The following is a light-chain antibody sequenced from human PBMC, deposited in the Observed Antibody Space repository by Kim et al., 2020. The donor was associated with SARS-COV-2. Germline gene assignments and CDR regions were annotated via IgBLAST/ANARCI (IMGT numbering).Light chain of an antibody. Sequence: DIQVTQSPSSLSASVGDRITISCQASQDISNHLNWYQQKPGKAPALLIYDASILDTGVPTRSSGSGSGTDFIFTISTLQPEDVATYYCQQYDTYPITFGQGTRLEIK. V-gene: IGKV1-33*01. CDR1: QDISNH. J-gene: IGKJ5*01. CDR2: DAS. CDR3: QQYDTYPIT.